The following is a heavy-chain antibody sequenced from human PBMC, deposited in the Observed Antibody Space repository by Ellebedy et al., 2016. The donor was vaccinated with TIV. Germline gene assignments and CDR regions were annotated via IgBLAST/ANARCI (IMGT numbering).Heavy chain of an antibody. D-gene: IGHD2-2*01. CDR3: VVAQGAISLWRYYFDY. CDR2: ILRDGNTR. J-gene: IGHJ4*02. Sequence: GGSLRLSCVVSGFTFSHYTMHWVRQAPGKGLEWVAGILRDGNTRYYADSVQGRFTISRDNSKNTLHLQLNSLRIHDTAVYYCVVAQGAISLWRYYFDYWGQGTLVTVSS. V-gene: IGHV3-30*04. CDR1: GFTFSHYT.